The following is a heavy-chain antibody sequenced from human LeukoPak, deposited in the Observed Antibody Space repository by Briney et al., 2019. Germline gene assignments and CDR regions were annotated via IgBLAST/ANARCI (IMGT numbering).Heavy chain of an antibody. Sequence: PSETLSLTCAVYGGSFSGYYWSWIRQPPGKGLEWMGEINHSGSTNYNPSLKSRVTISVDTSKNQFSLKLSSVTAADTAVYYCTSGSYYPLGYWGQGTLVTVSS. CDR1: GGSFSGYY. CDR3: TSGSYYPLGY. D-gene: IGHD3-10*01. CDR2: INHSGST. J-gene: IGHJ4*02. V-gene: IGHV4-34*01.